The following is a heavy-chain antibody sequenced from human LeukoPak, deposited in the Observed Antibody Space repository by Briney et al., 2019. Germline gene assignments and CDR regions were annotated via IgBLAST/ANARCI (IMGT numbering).Heavy chain of an antibody. V-gene: IGHV3-30*02. CDR2: VWSAEKNR. CDR3: AKARTMGLYYYYYMDV. J-gene: IGHJ6*03. D-gene: IGHD1-26*01. CDR1: GFTGLSSFSSYA. Sequence: GESLRLTCAASGFTGLSSFSSYAMHWVRQAPGKGLEWVAVVWSAEKNRYHADSVKGRFSISRDNSKQTVSLQMNNLRPEDTAVYYCAKARTMGLYYYYYMDVWGKGTTVTVS.